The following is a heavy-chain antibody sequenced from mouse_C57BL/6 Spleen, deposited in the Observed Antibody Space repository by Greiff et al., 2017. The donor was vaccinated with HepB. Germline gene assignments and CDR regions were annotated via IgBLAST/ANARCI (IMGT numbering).Heavy chain of an antibody. D-gene: IGHD2-4*01. CDR1: GYTFTSYW. CDR2: IYPGSGST. CDR3: ARKILRIYYDYDAPPDY. V-gene: IGHV1-55*01. Sequence: QVQLQQSGAELVKPGASVKMSCKASGYTFTSYWITWVKQRPGQGLEWIGDIYPGSGSTNYNEKFKSKATLTVDTSSSTAYMQLSSLTSEDSAVYYCARKILRIYYDYDAPPDYWGQGTTLTVSS. J-gene: IGHJ2*01.